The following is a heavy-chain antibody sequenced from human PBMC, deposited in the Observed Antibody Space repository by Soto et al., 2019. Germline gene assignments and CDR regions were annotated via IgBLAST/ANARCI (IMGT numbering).Heavy chain of an antibody. J-gene: IGHJ4*02. CDR2: IRSKAYGGTT. V-gene: IGHV3-49*03. CDR3: TRSHYDILTGLDY. D-gene: IGHD3-9*01. CDR1: GFTFGDYA. Sequence: GGSLRLSCTASGFTFGDYAMSWFRQAPGKGLEWVGFIRSKAYGGTTEYAASVKGRFTISRDDSKSIAYLQMNSLKTEDTAVYYCTRSHYDILTGLDYWGQGTLVTSPQ.